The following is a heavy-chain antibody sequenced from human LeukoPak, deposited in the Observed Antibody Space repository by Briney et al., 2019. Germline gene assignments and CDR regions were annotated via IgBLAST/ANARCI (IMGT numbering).Heavy chain of an antibody. D-gene: IGHD6-19*01. Sequence: GGSLRLSCAASGFTFSGSAMHWVRQAPGKGLEWVAVISYDGSNNYYTDTVKGRFTISRDISTDTLYLQMNNLRTEDTAVYFCAKDRGVKGWFFDYYYYGMDVWGQGTTVIVSS. CDR2: ISYDGSNN. V-gene: IGHV3-30-3*01. J-gene: IGHJ6*02. CDR3: AKDRGVKGWFFDYYYYGMDV. CDR1: GFTFSGSA.